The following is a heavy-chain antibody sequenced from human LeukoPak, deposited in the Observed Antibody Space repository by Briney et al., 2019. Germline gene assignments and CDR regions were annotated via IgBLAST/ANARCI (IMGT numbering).Heavy chain of an antibody. D-gene: IGHD1-26*01. J-gene: IGHJ4*02. Sequence: ASVKVSCKASGGTFSSFAISWVRQAPGQGLEWMGGINTNTGNPTYAQDYTGRFVFSLDTSVSTTYLQISRLKAEDTAVYYCASGPSYSGSNEYFDSWGQGTLVTVSS. CDR2: INTNTGNP. CDR3: ASGPSYSGSNEYFDS. V-gene: IGHV7-4-1*02. CDR1: GGTFSSFA.